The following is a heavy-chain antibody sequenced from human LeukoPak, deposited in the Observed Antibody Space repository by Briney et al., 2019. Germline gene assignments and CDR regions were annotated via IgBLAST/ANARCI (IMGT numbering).Heavy chain of an antibody. D-gene: IGHD5-12*01. CDR3: ARELYSGYSDAFDI. Sequence: GGSLRLSCAASGFTFDDYAMHWVRQAQGKGLEWVSGISWNSGSIGYADSVKGRFTISRDNAKNSLYLQMNSLRAEDTAVYYCARELYSGYSDAFDIWGQGTMVTVSS. CDR1: GFTFDDYA. J-gene: IGHJ3*02. V-gene: IGHV3-9*01. CDR2: ISWNSGSI.